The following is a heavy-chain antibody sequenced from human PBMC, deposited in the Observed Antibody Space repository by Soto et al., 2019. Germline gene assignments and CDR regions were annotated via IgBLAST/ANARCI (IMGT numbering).Heavy chain of an antibody. CDR1: GFTFSSYG. CDR3: ARAFHCSSTSCRPFWYYGMDV. V-gene: IGHV3-33*01. Sequence: QVQLVESGGGVVQPGRSLRLSCAASGFTFSSYGMHWVRQAPGKGLEWVAVIWYDGSNKYYADSVKGRFTISRDNSKNTMYLQMNSLSAEDTAVYYCARAFHCSSTSCRPFWYYGMDVWGQGTTVTVSS. CDR2: IWYDGSNK. J-gene: IGHJ6*02. D-gene: IGHD2-2*01.